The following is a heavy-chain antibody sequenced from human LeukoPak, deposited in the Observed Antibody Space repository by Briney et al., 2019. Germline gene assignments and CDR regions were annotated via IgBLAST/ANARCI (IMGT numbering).Heavy chain of an antibody. V-gene: IGHV3-30-3*01. Sequence: GRSLRLSCAASGFTFSSYAMHWVRQAPGKGLEWVAVISYDGSNKYYADSVKGRFTISRDNSKNTLYLQMNSLTAEDTAVYYCARDPSITAPRDYWGQGTLVTVSS. D-gene: IGHD6-6*01. CDR3: ARDPSITAPRDY. CDR2: ISYDGSNK. CDR1: GFTFSSYA. J-gene: IGHJ4*02.